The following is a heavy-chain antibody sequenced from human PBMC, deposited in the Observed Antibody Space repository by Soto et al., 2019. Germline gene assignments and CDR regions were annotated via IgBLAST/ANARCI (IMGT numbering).Heavy chain of an antibody. Sequence: GASVKVSCKASGYTFTSYGISWARQAPGQGLEWMGWISAYNGNTNYAQKLQGRVTMTTDTSTSTAYMELRSLRSDDTAVYYCARGLGQYSSSQHDAFDIWGQGTMVIVSS. J-gene: IGHJ3*02. D-gene: IGHD6-13*01. CDR3: ARGLGQYSSSQHDAFDI. CDR1: GYTFTSYG. V-gene: IGHV1-18*01. CDR2: ISAYNGNT.